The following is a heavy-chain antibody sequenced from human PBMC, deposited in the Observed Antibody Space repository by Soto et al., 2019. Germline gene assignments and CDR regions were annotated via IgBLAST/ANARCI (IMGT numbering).Heavy chain of an antibody. Sequence: PGGSLRLSCAASGFIFSSYAMHWVRQAPGKGLEWVAVVSSDGSEKYCGDSVKGRFTISRDNSKNTVYLQMNSLRPEDTAVYFCAKDGSTSFDYWGQGTLVTVSS. V-gene: IGHV3-30*18. J-gene: IGHJ4*02. D-gene: IGHD1-26*01. CDR1: GFIFSSYA. CDR3: AKDGSTSFDY. CDR2: VSSDGSEK.